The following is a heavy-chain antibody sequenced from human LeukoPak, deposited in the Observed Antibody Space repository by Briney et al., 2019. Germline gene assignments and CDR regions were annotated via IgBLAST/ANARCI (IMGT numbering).Heavy chain of an antibody. Sequence: GGSLRLSCAASGFTFSSYWMGWVRQAPGKGLEWVANIKQDGSEKYYVDSVKGRFTISRDNAKNSLYLQMSSLRAEDTAVYYCARGPPHVHLMDVWGKGTTVTVSS. V-gene: IGHV3-7*01. J-gene: IGHJ6*03. CDR3: ARGPPHVHLMDV. CDR2: IKQDGSEK. D-gene: IGHD3-16*01. CDR1: GFTFSSYW.